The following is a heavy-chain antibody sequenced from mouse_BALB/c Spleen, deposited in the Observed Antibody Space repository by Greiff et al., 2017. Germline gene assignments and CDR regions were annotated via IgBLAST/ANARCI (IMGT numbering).Heavy chain of an antibody. D-gene: IGHD1-1*01. Sequence: VQLVESGAELAKPGASVKMSCKASGYTFTSYWMHWVKQRPGQGLEWIGYINPSTGYTEYNQKFKDKATLTADKSSSTAYMQLSSLTSEDSAVYYCARGDYGSSRFAYWGQGTLVTVSA. J-gene: IGHJ3*01. CDR3: ARGDYGSSRFAY. CDR1: GYTFTSYW. CDR2: INPSTGYT. V-gene: IGHV1-7*01.